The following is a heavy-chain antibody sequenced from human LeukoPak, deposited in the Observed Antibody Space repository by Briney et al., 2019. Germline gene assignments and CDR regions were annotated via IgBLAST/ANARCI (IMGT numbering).Heavy chain of an antibody. CDR3: ARGYYDNSGYYFPFDF. D-gene: IGHD3-22*01. CDR1: GFTFSEYY. Sequence: PGGSLRLSCAAFGFTFSEYYMSWIRQAPGKGLEWVSYIRSSSSYTNYADSVKGRFTISRDNAKNSLYLRMNSLRAEDTAVYYCARGYYDNSGYYFPFDFWGQGTLVTVSS. J-gene: IGHJ4*02. V-gene: IGHV3-11*06. CDR2: IRSSSSYT.